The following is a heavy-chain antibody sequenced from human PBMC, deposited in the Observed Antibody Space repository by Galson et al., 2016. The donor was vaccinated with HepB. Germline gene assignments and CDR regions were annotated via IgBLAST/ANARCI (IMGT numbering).Heavy chain of an antibody. V-gene: IGHV4-39*01. J-gene: IGHJ5*02. CDR3: ARQQHLASDWSDP. CDR1: GGSISTSGYY. D-gene: IGHD6-13*01. Sequence: SETLSLTCTVSGGSISTSGYYWGWIRQPPGKGLEWIGSFSYSGSTYYKPSLKSRLTISVERTDNQFSLKLDSVTAADTAVYFCARQQHLASDWSDPWGQGTLVTVSS. CDR2: FSYSGST.